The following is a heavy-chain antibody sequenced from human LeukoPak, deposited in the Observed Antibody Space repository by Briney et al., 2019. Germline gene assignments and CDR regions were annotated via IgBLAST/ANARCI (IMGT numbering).Heavy chain of an antibody. CDR1: GYTFTSYY. V-gene: IGHV1-46*01. CDR3: VRGDCGGDCYYAFDI. D-gene: IGHD2-21*02. J-gene: IGHJ3*02. Sequence: ASVKVSCKASGYTFTSYYMHWVRQAPGQGLEWMGIINPRGGSTSYAQKFQGRVTMTRDTSTSTVYMELSSLRSEDTAVYYCVRGDCGGDCYYAFDIWGQGTMVTVSS. CDR2: INPRGGST.